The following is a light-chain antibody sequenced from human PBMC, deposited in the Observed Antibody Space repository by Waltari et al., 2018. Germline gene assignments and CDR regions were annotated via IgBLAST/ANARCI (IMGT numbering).Light chain of an antibody. CDR3: MQGTFPFT. V-gene: IGKV2-30*02. J-gene: IGKJ3*01. CDR2: EVS. Sequence: DFVMTRSPLSLPVTLGQPASISRRSTQSLVHDDGNTYLNWFHQRPGQSPRRLIYEVSKRDSGVPDRLSGSGSGTDFTLTISRVEADDVGFYFCMQGTFPFTVGPGTKVDI. CDR1: QSLVHDDGNTY.